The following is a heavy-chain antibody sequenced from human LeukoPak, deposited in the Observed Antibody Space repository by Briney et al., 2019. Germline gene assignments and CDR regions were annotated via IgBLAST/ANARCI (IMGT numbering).Heavy chain of an antibody. J-gene: IGHJ4*02. V-gene: IGHV4-34*01. CDR3: ARERYYYDSSGLDY. D-gene: IGHD3-22*01. Sequence: SETLPLTCAVYGGSFSGYYWSWIRQPPGKGLEWIGEINHSGSTNYNPSLKSRVTISVDTSKNQFSLKLSSVTAADTAVYYCARERYYYDSSGLDYWGQGTLVTVSS. CDR2: INHSGST. CDR1: GGSFSGYY.